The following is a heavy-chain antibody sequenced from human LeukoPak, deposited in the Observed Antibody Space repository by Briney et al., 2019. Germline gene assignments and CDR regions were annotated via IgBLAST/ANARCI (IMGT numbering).Heavy chain of an antibody. CDR1: GFTFSSYW. J-gene: IGHJ4*02. CDR2: IKQDGSEK. D-gene: IGHD3-22*01. Sequence: GGSLRLSCAASGFTFSSYWMSWVRQAPGKGLEWVANIKQDGSEKYYVDSVKGRFTISRDNAKNSLYLQMNSLRAEDTAVYYCAAPGTYYYDSSGYTDWGQGTLVTVSS. CDR3: AAPGTYYYDSSGYTD. V-gene: IGHV3-7*01.